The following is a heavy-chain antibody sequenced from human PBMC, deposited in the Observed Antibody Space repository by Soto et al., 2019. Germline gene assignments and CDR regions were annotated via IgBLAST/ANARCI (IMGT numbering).Heavy chain of an antibody. CDR1: GFTFSTYA. J-gene: IGHJ4*02. D-gene: IGHD2-2*01. CDR2: ISSSGSAT. Sequence: LRLSCSASGFTFSTYAIHWIRQAPGKGLEYVSAISSSGSATYYADSVKGRLTVSRDNSKNTVYLQMSSLRTEDTAVYYCGARFCSSTRCYQVDYWGQGTLVTVSS. CDR3: GARFCSSTRCYQVDY. V-gene: IGHV3-64D*06.